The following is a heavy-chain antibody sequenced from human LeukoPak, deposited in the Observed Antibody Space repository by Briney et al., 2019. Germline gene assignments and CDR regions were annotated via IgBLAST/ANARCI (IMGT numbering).Heavy chain of an antibody. J-gene: IGHJ4*02. D-gene: IGHD3-10*01. Sequence: PGGTLRLSCAASGFTFSNYGMNWVRQAPGKGLEWVSGIIGSGTITYYADSVKGRFTISRDNSKNTLYLQMNSLRAEDTAVYYCASLDLNNNYYGSGSSIFDYWGQGTLVTVSS. CDR2: IIGSGTIT. CDR1: GFTFSNYG. V-gene: IGHV3-23*01. CDR3: ASLDLNNNYYGSGSSIFDY.